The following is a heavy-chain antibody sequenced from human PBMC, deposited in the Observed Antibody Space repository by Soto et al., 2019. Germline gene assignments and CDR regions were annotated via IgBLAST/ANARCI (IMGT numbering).Heavy chain of an antibody. D-gene: IGHD2-2*01. J-gene: IGHJ4*02. CDR2: IWYDGSNK. CDR3: ARDLWGGPAAFDY. Sequence: QVQLVESGGGVVQPGRSLRLSSVASGFSFNSYGMHWVRQAPGKGLEWVAVIWYDGSNKYYADSVKGRFTISRDNSKNTLYLQMNSLRAEDTAVYYCARDLWGGPAAFDYWGQGTLVTVSS. CDR1: GFSFNSYG. V-gene: IGHV3-33*01.